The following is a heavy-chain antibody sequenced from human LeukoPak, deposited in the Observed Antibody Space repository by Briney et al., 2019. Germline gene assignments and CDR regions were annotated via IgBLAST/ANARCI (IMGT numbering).Heavy chain of an antibody. D-gene: IGHD5-18*01. CDR2: VKGDGRTT. J-gene: IGHJ4*02. CDR3: ATGHSYGYDY. CDR1: GLTFSDFW. Sequence: QPGGSLRLSCAASGLTFSDFWMHCVRQPPGKGLVWVALVKGDGRTTIYADSVKGRFTISRDNAKNTLYLQMNSLRADDSGVYYCATGHSYGYDYWGQGVLDTVSS. V-gene: IGHV3-74*01.